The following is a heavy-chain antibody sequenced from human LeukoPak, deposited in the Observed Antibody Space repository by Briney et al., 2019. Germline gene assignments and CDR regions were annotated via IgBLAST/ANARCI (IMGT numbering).Heavy chain of an antibody. V-gene: IGHV1-2*02. CDR2: INPNSGGT. CDR3: ARSIAVADHYMDV. CDR1: GYTFTGYY. D-gene: IGHD6-19*01. J-gene: IGHJ6*03. Sequence: ASVKVSCKASGYTFTGYYMHWARQAPGQGLEWMGWINPNSGGTNYAQKFQGRVTMTRDTSISTAYMELSRLRSDDTAVYYCARSIAVADHYMDVWGKGTTVTVSS.